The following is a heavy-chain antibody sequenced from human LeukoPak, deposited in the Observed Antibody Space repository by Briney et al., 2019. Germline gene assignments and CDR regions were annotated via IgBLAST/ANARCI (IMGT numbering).Heavy chain of an antibody. CDR3: ARAVSSLYYYYGMDV. J-gene: IGHJ6*02. V-gene: IGHV4-34*01. CDR1: GGSFSGYY. CDR2: INHSGST. Sequence: PSETLSLTCAVYGGSFSGYYWSWIRQPPGKGLEWIGEINHSGSTNYNPSLKSRVTISVDTSKNQFPLKLSSVTAADTAVYYCARAVSSLYYYYGMDVWGQGTTVTVSS. D-gene: IGHD6-6*01.